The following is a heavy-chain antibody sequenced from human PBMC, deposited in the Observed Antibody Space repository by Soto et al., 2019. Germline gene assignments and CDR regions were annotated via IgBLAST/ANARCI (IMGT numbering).Heavy chain of an antibody. V-gene: IGHV1-69*13. J-gene: IGHJ6*02. D-gene: IGHD1-1*01. Sequence: GASVKVSCKASGGTFSSYAISWVRQAPGQGLEWMGGIIPIFGTANYTQKFQGRVTITADESTSTAYMELSSLRSEDTAVYYCATPPVRGMDVWGQGTTVTVSS. CDR3: ATPPVRGMDV. CDR2: IIPIFGTA. CDR1: GGTFSSYA.